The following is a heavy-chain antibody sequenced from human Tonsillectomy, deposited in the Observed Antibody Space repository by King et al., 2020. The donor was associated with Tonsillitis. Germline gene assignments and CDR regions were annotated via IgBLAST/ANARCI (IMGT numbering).Heavy chain of an antibody. CDR3: VRGHRDTYFDY. Sequence: VQLVESGGGLVQPGGSLRLSCSASGFTFSTYAMHWVRQAPGKGLEYVSSISSNGANTYYADSVKGRLTISRDNSKNTLFLQMTSLRVEDTAVYYCVRGHRDTYFDYGGQGPLVTVSS. D-gene: IGHD3-16*01. J-gene: IGHJ4*02. CDR1: GFTFSTYA. V-gene: IGHV3-64D*06. CDR2: ISSNGANT.